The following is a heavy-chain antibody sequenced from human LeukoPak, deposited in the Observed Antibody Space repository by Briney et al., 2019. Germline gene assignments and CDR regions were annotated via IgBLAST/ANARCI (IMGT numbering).Heavy chain of an antibody. CDR3: ARDQGANYGSGGSQPYYYYYGMDV. Sequence: SETLSLTCTVSGGSISSYYWSWIRQPPGKGLEWIGYIYYSGSTNYNPSLKSRVTISVDTSKNQFSLKLSSVTAADTAVYYCARDQGANYGSGGSQPYYYYYGMDVWGQGTTVTVSS. J-gene: IGHJ6*02. V-gene: IGHV4-59*01. D-gene: IGHD3-10*01. CDR2: IYYSGST. CDR1: GGSISSYY.